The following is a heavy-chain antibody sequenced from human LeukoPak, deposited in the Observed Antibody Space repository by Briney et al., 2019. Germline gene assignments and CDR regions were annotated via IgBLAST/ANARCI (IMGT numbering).Heavy chain of an antibody. V-gene: IGHV1-46*01. Sequence: ASVKVSCKASGYTFTSYYMHWVRQAPGQGLEWMGIINPSGGSTSYAQKFQGRVTMTRDMSTSTAYMELSSLRSEDTAVYYCARDGNYYDSSGYTNYYYYYMDVWGKGTTVTVSS. CDR1: GYTFTSYY. J-gene: IGHJ6*03. CDR3: ARDGNYYDSSGYTNYYYYYMDV. CDR2: INPSGGST. D-gene: IGHD3-22*01.